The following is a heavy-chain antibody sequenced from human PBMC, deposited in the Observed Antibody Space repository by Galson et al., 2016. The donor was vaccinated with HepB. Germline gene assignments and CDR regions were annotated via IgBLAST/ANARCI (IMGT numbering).Heavy chain of an antibody. CDR3: VRDSGLCSGGSCYGDAFDI. CDR2: IKQDGIEK. Sequence: SLRLSCAASGFTLSSYWMTWVRQAPGKGLEWVANIKQDGIEKYHADSVRGRFTISRDNTKDSLYLQMSDLRAEDTAVYSWVRDSGLCSGGSCYGDAFDIWGQGTMVTVSS. D-gene: IGHD2-15*01. J-gene: IGHJ3*02. V-gene: IGHV3-7*01. CDR1: GFTLSSYW.